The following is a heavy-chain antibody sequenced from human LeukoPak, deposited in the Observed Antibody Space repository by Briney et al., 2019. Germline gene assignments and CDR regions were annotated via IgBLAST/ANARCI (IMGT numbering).Heavy chain of an antibody. Sequence: GGSLRLSCAASGFTFSSYGMHWVRQAPGKGLEWVAVISYDGSNKYYADSVEGRFTISRDNSKNTLYLQMNSLRAEDTAVYYCAKSHGSGLYYFDYWGQGTLVTVSS. J-gene: IGHJ4*02. CDR3: AKSHGSGLYYFDY. CDR1: GFTFSSYG. D-gene: IGHD2-15*01. V-gene: IGHV3-30*18. CDR2: ISYDGSNK.